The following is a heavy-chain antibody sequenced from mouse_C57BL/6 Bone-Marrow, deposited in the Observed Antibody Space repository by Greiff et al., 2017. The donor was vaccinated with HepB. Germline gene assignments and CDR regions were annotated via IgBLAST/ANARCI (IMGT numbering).Heavy chain of an antibody. J-gene: IGHJ2*01. CDR1: GYTFTSYW. CDR3: AVDYGSSPFDY. CDR2: IHPNGGST. V-gene: IGHV1-64*01. Sequence: QVHVKQPGAELVKPGASVKLSCKASGYTFTSYWMHWVKQRPGQGLEWIGMIHPNGGSTNYNEKFKSKATLTVDKSSSTAYMQLSSLTSEDSAVYYCAVDYGSSPFDYWGQGTTLTVSS. D-gene: IGHD1-1*01.